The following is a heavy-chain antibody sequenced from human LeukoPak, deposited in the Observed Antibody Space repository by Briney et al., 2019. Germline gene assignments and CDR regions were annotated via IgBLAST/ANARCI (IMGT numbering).Heavy chain of an antibody. CDR1: GFTFSSYG. D-gene: IGHD2-15*01. CDR3: AKYGGGLGYCSGGSCYPGDYFDY. Sequence: GRSLRLSCAASGFTFSSYGMHWVRQAPGKGLEWVAVISYDGSNKYYADSVKGRFTISRDNSKNTLYLQMNSLRAEDTAVYYCAKYGGGLGYCSGGSCYPGDYFDYWGQGTLVTVSS. CDR2: ISYDGSNK. V-gene: IGHV3-30*18. J-gene: IGHJ4*02.